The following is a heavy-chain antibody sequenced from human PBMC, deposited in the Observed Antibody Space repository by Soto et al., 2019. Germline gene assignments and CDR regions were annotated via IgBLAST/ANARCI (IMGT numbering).Heavy chain of an antibody. CDR3: AALTGATFH. CDR1: GYSFNSYW. J-gene: IGHJ4*02. D-gene: IGHD1-20*01. CDR2: VHPGNSDI. V-gene: IGHV5-51*01. Sequence: PGESLKISCKASGYSFNSYWIGWVRQMPGKGLGWMGIVHPGNSDIRYSPSFQGQVTVSVDRSISTAYLQWSSLKASDTAMYYCAALTGATFHWGQGTLVTVSS.